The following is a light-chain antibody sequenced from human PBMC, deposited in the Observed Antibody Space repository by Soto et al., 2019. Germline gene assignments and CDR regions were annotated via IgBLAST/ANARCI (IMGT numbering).Light chain of an antibody. CDR2: GAS. J-gene: IGKJ1*01. CDR3: QQYNKWPPST. CDR1: QSVSSY. V-gene: IGKV3-15*01. Sequence: EIVMTQSPATLSVSPGESAALSCRASQSVSSYLAWYQQKPGQALRLLIYGASTRATGIPARFSGSGSGTEFNLTISYLQSEDFAVYYCQQYNKWPPSTFGQGTKVEIK.